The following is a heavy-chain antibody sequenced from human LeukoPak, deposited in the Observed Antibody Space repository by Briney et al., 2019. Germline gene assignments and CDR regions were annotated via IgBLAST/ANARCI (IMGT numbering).Heavy chain of an antibody. CDR1: GYTFTGYY. CDR3: ASSPTSECSGGSCYSY. J-gene: IGHJ4*02. D-gene: IGHD2-15*01. CDR2: INPNSGGT. V-gene: IGHV1-2*02. Sequence: GASVKVSCKASGYTFTGYYMHWVRQAPGQGLEWMGWINPNSGGTNYAQKFQGRVTMTRDTSITTAYMQLSRLRSDDTAVYYCASSPTSECSGGSCYSYWGQGTLVTVSS.